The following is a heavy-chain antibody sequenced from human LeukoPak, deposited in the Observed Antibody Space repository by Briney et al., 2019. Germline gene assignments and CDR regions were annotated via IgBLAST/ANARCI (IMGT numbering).Heavy chain of an antibody. J-gene: IGHJ6*03. D-gene: IGHD3-10*01. CDR1: GFTFSAYS. Sequence: GGSLRLSCAASGFTFSAYSLNWVRQAPGKGLEWVSSISSSSTYIYYAGSVKGRFTISRDNAKNSLYLQMNSLRAEDTAVYYCARQTVNMVRGVATYYYYYYMDVWGKGTTVTISS. CDR2: ISSSSTYI. V-gene: IGHV3-21*01. CDR3: ARQTVNMVRGVATYYYYYYMDV.